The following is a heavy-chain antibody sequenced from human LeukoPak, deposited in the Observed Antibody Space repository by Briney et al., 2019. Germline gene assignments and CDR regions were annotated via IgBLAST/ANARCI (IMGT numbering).Heavy chain of an antibody. CDR1: GFSLSTSGVG. CDR2: IYWNEDK. J-gene: IGHJ4*02. V-gene: IGHV2-5*01. D-gene: IGHD6-6*01. CDR3: AHGRGIAARPYYFDY. Sequence: KESGPTLVKPTQTLTLTCTFSGFSLSTSGVGVGWIRQPPGKALEWLALIYWNEDKRYSPSLKSRLTITKDTSKNQVVLTMTNMDPVDTATYYCAHGRGIAARPYYFDYWGQGTLVTVSS.